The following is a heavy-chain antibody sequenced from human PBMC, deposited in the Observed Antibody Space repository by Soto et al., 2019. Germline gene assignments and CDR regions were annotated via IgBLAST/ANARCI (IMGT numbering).Heavy chain of an antibody. CDR3: ARPGIAARTSYWYFDL. D-gene: IGHD6-6*01. V-gene: IGHV4-39*01. J-gene: IGHJ2*01. Sequence: SETLSLTCTVSGGSISSSSYYWGWIRQPPGKGLEWIGSIYYSGSTYYNPSLKSRVTISVDTSKNQFSLKLSSVTAADTAVYYCARPGIAARTSYWYFDLWGRGTLVTVSS. CDR1: GGSISSSSYY. CDR2: IYYSGST.